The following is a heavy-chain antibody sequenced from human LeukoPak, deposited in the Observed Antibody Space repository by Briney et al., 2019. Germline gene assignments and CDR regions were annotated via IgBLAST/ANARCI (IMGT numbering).Heavy chain of an antibody. V-gene: IGHV4-34*01. CDR3: ARVGLYDSSGYYYPDAFDI. D-gene: IGHD3-22*01. J-gene: IGHJ3*02. CDR1: GGSFSGYY. Sequence: SETLSLTCAVYGGSFSGYYWSWIRQPPGKGLEWIGEINHSGSTNYNPSLKSRVTISVDTSKNQFSLKLSSVTAADTAVYYCARVGLYDSSGYYYPDAFDIWGQGTMVTVSS. CDR2: INHSGST.